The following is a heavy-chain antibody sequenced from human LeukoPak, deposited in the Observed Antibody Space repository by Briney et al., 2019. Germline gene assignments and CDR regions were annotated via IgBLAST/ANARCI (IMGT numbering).Heavy chain of an antibody. V-gene: IGHV4-59*11. Sequence: SETLSLTCTVSGGSISSHYWSWIRQPPGNGLEWIGYFYYSGSTNYNPSLKSRVTISVDTSKNQFSLKLSSVTAADTAVYYCARAPAARRLSAFDIWGQGTMVTVSS. J-gene: IGHJ3*02. CDR2: FYYSGST. CDR1: GGSISSHY. CDR3: ARAPAARRLSAFDI. D-gene: IGHD6-6*01.